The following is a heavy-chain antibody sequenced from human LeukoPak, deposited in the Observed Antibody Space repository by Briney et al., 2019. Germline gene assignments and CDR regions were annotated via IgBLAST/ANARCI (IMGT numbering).Heavy chain of an antibody. Sequence: SETLSLTCTVSGGSISSYYWSWIRQPPGKGLEWIGYIYYNGSTNYNPSLKSRVTISVDTSKNQFSLKLSSVTAADTAVYYCARESPSAPFDYWGQGTLVTVSS. CDR3: ARESPSAPFDY. CDR2: IYYNGST. CDR1: GGSISSYY. J-gene: IGHJ4*02. V-gene: IGHV4-59*01.